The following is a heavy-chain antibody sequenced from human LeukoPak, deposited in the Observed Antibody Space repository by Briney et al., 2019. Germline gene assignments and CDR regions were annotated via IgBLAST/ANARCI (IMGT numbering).Heavy chain of an antibody. CDR2: IIPIFGTA. CDR1: GGTFSSYA. J-gene: IGHJ6*03. CDR3: AGVAASYYYYYMDV. Sequence: ASVKVSGKASGGTFSSYAISWVRQAPGQGLEWMGGIIPIFGTANYAQKFQGKVTITTDESTSTAYMELSNLRSEDTAVYYCAGVAASYYYYYMDVWGKGTTVTVSS. D-gene: IGHD6-6*01. V-gene: IGHV1-69*05.